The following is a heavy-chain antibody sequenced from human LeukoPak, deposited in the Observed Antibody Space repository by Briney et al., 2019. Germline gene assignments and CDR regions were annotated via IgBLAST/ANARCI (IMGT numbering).Heavy chain of an antibody. D-gene: IGHD3-10*01. CDR2: INPNSGGT. V-gene: IGHV1-2*02. Sequence: ASVKVSCKASGYTFTGYYMHWVRQAPGQGLEWMGWINPNSGGTNYAQKFQGGVTMTRDTSISTAYMELSRLRSDDTAVCYCARGLYYYGSGSYAGGYWGQGTLVTVSS. CDR1: GYTFTGYY. J-gene: IGHJ4*02. CDR3: ARGLYYYGSGSYAGGY.